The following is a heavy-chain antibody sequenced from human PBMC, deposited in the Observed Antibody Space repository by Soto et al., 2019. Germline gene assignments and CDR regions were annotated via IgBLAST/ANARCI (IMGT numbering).Heavy chain of an antibody. CDR1: GFTFSSYA. CDR2: ISGSGGST. D-gene: IGHD1-7*01. J-gene: IGHJ1*01. CDR3: AKAPGAVAGTNAEYFQH. V-gene: IGHV3-23*01. Sequence: GGSLRLSCAASGFTFSSYAMSWVRQAPGKGLEWVSAISGSGGSTYYADSVKGRFTISRDNSKNTLYLQMNSLRAEDTAVYYCAKAPGAVAGTNAEYFQHWGQGTLVTVSS.